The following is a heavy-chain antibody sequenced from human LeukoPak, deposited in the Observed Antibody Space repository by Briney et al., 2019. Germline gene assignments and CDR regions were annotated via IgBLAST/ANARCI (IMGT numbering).Heavy chain of an antibody. J-gene: IGHJ4*02. CDR2: ISYDGSNK. Sequence: GGSLRLSCAASGFTFSSYAMHWVRQAPGKGPEWVAVISYDGSNKYYADSVKGRFTISRDNSKNTLYLQMNSLRAEDTAVYYCARDLAAAGRPDYWGQGTLVTVSS. V-gene: IGHV3-30*04. CDR3: ARDLAAAGRPDY. CDR1: GFTFSSYA. D-gene: IGHD6-13*01.